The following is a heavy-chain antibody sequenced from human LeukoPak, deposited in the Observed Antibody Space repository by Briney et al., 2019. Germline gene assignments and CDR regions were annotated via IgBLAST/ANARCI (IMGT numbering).Heavy chain of an antibody. CDR2: VYYSGST. CDR3: AREGIGGYFEY. CDR1: GGSISTYY. D-gene: IGHD3-10*01. V-gene: IGHV4-59*01. Sequence: SETLSLTCTVSGGSISTYYWSWIRQPPGKGLEWIDYVYYSGSTNYNPSLKSRVTISVDTSKNQFSLRLSSVTAADTAVYYCAREGIGGYFEYWGQGTLVTVSS. J-gene: IGHJ4*02.